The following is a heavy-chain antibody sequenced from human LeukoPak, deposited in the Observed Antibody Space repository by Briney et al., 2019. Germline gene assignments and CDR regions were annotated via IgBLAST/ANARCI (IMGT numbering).Heavy chain of an antibody. CDR2: ISSSSSYI. Sequence: PGGSLRLSCAASGFTFSSYSMNWVRQAPGKGLEWVSSISSSSSYIYYADSVKGRFTISRDNAKDSLYLQMNSLRAEDTAVYYCAREYGDPRCYYYGMDAWGQGTTVTVSS. CDR3: AREYGDPRCYYYGMDA. CDR1: GFTFSSYS. J-gene: IGHJ6*02. V-gene: IGHV3-21*01. D-gene: IGHD4-17*01.